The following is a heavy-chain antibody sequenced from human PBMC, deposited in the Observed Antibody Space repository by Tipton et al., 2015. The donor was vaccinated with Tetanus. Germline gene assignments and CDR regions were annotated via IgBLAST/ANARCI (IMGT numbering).Heavy chain of an antibody. J-gene: IGHJ4*02. CDR1: XXTFTSXX. CDR3: ARXXXGSGSYYMG. D-gene: IGHD3-10*01. V-gene: IGHV1-46*03. Sequence: QSGPEVKKPGASVKVSCKAXXXTFTSXXXHWVRQAPGQGLEWMGIINPSGGSTSYAQKFQGRVTMTRDTSTSTVYMELSSLRAEXTAXXXCARXXXGSGSYYMGGGQGTLVTVSS. CDR2: INPSGGST.